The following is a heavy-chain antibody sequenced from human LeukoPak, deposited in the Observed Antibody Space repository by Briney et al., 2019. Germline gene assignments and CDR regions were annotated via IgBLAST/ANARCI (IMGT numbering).Heavy chain of an antibody. D-gene: IGHD3-10*02. CDR3: ARDHYYVPDY. J-gene: IGHJ4*02. CDR2: IHSDGIGT. V-gene: IGHV3-74*03. CDR1: GFSFSTSW. Sequence: PGGSLRLSCAASGFSFSTSWMHWVRQAPGKGLVWVSRIHSDGIGTTYADSVEGRFTISRDNSKNTLDLQMNNLRAEGTAVYYCARDHYYVPDYWGQGTLVTVSS.